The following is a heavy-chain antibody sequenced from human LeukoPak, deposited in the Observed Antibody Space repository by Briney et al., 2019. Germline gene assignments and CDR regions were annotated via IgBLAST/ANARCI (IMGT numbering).Heavy chain of an antibody. V-gene: IGHV1-18*01. Sequence: ASVKVSCKASGYTFTSYGISWVRQAPGQGLEWMGWISAYNGNTNYAQRLQGRVTMTTDTSTSTAYMELRSLRSDDTAVYYCARDRGSGWSINAFDIWGQGTMVTVSS. D-gene: IGHD6-19*01. J-gene: IGHJ3*02. CDR2: ISAYNGNT. CDR3: ARDRGSGWSINAFDI. CDR1: GYTFTSYG.